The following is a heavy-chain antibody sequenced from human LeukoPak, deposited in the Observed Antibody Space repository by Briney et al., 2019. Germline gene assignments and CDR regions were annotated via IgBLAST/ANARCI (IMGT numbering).Heavy chain of an antibody. CDR3: ARQTGSGLFSLP. CDR1: GDSISSSNCY. CDR2: IYFSGGT. V-gene: IGHV4-39*01. J-gene: IGHJ4*02. D-gene: IGHD3-10*01. Sequence: PSETLSLTCTVSGDSISSSNCYWGWIRQPPGKGLEWIGSIYFSGGTYYNASLKSRVTISVDTSKNQFSLKLSSVTAADTAVYYCARQTGSGLFSLPGGQGTLVSVSS.